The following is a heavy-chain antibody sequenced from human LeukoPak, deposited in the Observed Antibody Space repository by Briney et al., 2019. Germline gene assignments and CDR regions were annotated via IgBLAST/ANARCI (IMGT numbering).Heavy chain of an antibody. CDR2: INHSGST. D-gene: IGHD5-18*01. CDR3: ARDYQGGYGDKTVDY. V-gene: IGHV4-34*01. CDR1: GGSFSGYY. J-gene: IGHJ4*02. Sequence: SETLSLTCAVYGGSFSGYYWSWIRQPPGKGLEWIGEINHSGSTNYDPSLKSRVTISVDTSKNQFSLKLSSVTAADTAVYYCARDYQGGYGDKTVDYWGQGTLVTVSS.